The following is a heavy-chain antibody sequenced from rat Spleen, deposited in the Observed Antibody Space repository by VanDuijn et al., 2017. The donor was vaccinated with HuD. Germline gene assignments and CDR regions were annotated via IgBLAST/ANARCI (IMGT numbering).Heavy chain of an antibody. D-gene: IGHD1-2*01. J-gene: IGHJ2*01. CDR2: IRYDGSRP. V-gene: IGHV5-7*01. Sequence: EVQLVESGGGLVQPGRSLKLSCAASGFTFSDYYMAWVRQAPGKGLEWVATIRYDGSRPYYRDSVKGRFTISRDNAKSTLYLQMDSLRSEDTATYFCARQQQLFPKGFAYWGQGVMVTVSS. CDR3: ARQQQLFPKGFAY. CDR1: GFTFSDYY.